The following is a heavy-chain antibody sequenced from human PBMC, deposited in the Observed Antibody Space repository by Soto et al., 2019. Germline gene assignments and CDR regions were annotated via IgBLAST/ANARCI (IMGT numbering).Heavy chain of an antibody. D-gene: IGHD6-13*01. V-gene: IGHV1-8*01. CDR1: GYTFTSYD. CDR2: MNPNSGNT. J-gene: IGHJ4*02. Sequence: ASVKVSCKASGYTFTSYDINWVRQATGQGLEWMGWMNPNSGNTGYVQKFQGRVTMTRNTSISTAYMELSSLRSEDTAVYYCARGTRDSSSWYYWGQGTLVTVSS. CDR3: ARGTRDSSSWYY.